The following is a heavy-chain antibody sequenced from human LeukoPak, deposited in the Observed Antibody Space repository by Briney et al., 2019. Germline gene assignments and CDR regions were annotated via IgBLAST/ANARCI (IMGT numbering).Heavy chain of an antibody. CDR3: ARTDYGDYSVYGMDV. V-gene: IGHV3-66*01. J-gene: IGHJ6*02. CDR2: IYSGGST. D-gene: IGHD4-17*01. CDR1: GFTVSSNY. Sequence: GGSLRLSCAASGFTVSSNYMSWVRQAPGKGLEWVSVIYSGGSTYYADSVKGRFTISRGNSKNTLYLQMNSLRAEDTAVYYCARTDYGDYSVYGMDVWGQGTTVTVSS.